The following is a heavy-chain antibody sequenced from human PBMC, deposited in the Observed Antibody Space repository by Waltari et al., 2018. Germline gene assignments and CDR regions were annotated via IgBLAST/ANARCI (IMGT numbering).Heavy chain of an antibody. CDR3: ARDWDGGNNLSDY. D-gene: IGHD1-1*01. Sequence: EVQLVESGGGLVQPGGSLSLSCAASGFTFSRFWMRWVRQAPGKGRAWVDNIKQDGSEKYYVDSGKVRCNSSRDNARNSRYLQMNSRRAEDTAVYYCARDWDGGNNLSDYWGQGTLVTVSS. CDR2: IKQDGSEK. V-gene: IGHV3-7*01. J-gene: IGHJ4*02. CDR1: GFTFSRFW.